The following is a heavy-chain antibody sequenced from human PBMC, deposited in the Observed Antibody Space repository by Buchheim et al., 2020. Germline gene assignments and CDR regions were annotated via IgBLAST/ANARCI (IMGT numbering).Heavy chain of an antibody. CDR3: ARMGHIWGSYRSN. Sequence: QVTLRESGPALVKPTQTLTLTCTFSGFSLSTSGMCVSWIRQPPGNALEWLARIDWDDDKYYSTSLKTSPTISKDTSKNQVVLTMTNMDPVDTATYYCARMGHIWGSYRSNWGQGTL. CDR2: IDWDDDK. V-gene: IGHV2-70*15. J-gene: IGHJ4*02. CDR1: GFSLSTSGMC. D-gene: IGHD3-16*02.